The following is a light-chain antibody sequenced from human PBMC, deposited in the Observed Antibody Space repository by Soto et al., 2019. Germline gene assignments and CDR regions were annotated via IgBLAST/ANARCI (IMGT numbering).Light chain of an antibody. CDR1: DTIATW. V-gene: IGKV1-5*01. CDR2: DAS. Sequence: DIQMTQSPSTLSAPVGDTVIVTCRASDTIATWLAWYQQKPGKAPKLLIYDASSLVSGVPSRFSGSESGTEFTLTISSLQPDDFATYYCQHYDTYSLAFGGGNTGGIK. CDR3: QHYDTYSLA. J-gene: IGKJ4*01.